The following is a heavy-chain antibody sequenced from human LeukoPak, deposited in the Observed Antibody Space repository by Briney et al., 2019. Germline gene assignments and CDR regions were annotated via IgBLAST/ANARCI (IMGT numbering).Heavy chain of an antibody. CDR2: INHSGST. CDR3: ARDIVVVRTFDI. Sequence: SETLSLTCAVYGGSFSGYYWSWIRQPPGKGLEWIGEINHSGSTNYNPSLKSRVTISVDTSKNQFSLKLSSVTAADTAVYYCARDIVVVRTFDIWGQGTMVTVSS. D-gene: IGHD2-21*01. CDR1: GGSFSGYY. V-gene: IGHV4-34*01. J-gene: IGHJ3*02.